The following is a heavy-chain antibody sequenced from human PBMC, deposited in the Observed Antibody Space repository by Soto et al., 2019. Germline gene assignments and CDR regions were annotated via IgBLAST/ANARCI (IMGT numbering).Heavy chain of an antibody. CDR1: GDSVSSDSAA. D-gene: IGHD6-13*01. CDR3: ARGAVAAALLGY. CDR2: TYNRSKGNN. V-gene: IGHV6-1*01. J-gene: IGHJ4*02. Sequence: SQTLSLTCAISGDSVSSDSAAWNWIRQSPSRGLKWLGRTYNRSKGNNDYAVSVQSRITINPDTSKNQFSLQLNSVTPDDTAVYYCARGAVAAALLGYWGQGTPVTVSS.